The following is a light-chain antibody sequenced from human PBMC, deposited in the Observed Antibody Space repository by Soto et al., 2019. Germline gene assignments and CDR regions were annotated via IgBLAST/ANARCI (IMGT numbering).Light chain of an antibody. J-gene: IGKJ1*01. CDR3: QQYHIWPPT. CDR1: QSVISN. V-gene: IGKV3-15*01. CDR2: AAS. Sequence: EIVMTQSPATLSFSPGEIATLSCRASQSVISNLAWYQQTPGQAPRLLMYAASSRATGVPARFSGSGSETEFTLTISSLQSEDFAVYHCQQYHIWPPTFGQGTKVDI.